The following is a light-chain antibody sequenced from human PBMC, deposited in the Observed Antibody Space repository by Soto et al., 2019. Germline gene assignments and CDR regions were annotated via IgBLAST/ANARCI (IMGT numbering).Light chain of an antibody. Sequence: QSALTQPASVSGSPGQSITIYCTGTSSDVGGYNYVSWYQQHPGKAPKLMNYDVSNRPSGVSNRFSGSKSGNTASLTISGLQAEDEADYYCSSYTSSSTVVFGGGTKLTAL. J-gene: IGLJ2*01. CDR3: SSYTSSSTVV. V-gene: IGLV2-14*01. CDR2: DVS. CDR1: SSDVGGYNY.